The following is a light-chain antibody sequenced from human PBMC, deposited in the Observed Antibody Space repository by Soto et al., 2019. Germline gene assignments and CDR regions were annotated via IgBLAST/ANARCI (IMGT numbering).Light chain of an antibody. CDR1: SSDIGAGYD. V-gene: IGLV1-40*01. Sequence: QSVLTQPPSVSGAPGQRVTISCTGSSSDIGAGYDVHWYRQLPGTAPKLLIYSNTNRPSGVPDRFSASKSGTSASLAIAGLQAEDEANYYCQSYDSSLTVYYVFGTGTKV. CDR3: QSYDSSLTVYYV. CDR2: SNT. J-gene: IGLJ1*01.